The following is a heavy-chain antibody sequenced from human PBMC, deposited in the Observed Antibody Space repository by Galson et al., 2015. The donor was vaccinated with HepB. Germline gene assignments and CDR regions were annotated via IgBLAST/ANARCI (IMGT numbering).Heavy chain of an antibody. Sequence: ALRLSCAASGFTLSGHWMHWVRQAPGKGLVWVSRIGTDGSSTSYADSVKGRFTISRDNAKNTLYLQMNSLRAEDTATYYCTSLTAVVRFYAFDIWGQGTMVTVSS. J-gene: IGHJ3*02. CDR3: TSLTAVVRFYAFDI. CDR1: GFTLSGHW. D-gene: IGHD5-18*01. CDR2: IGTDGSST. V-gene: IGHV3-74*01.